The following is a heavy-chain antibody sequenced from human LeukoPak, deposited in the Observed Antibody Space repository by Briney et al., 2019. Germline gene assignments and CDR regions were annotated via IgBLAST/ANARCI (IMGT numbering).Heavy chain of an antibody. Sequence: ASVKVSCKASGYTFTSYGISWVRQAPGQGLEWMGWISAYNGNTNYAQKLQGRVTMTTDTSTSTAYMELRSLRSDDTAVYYCARAYYDFWSGYSKYFDYWGQGTLVTVSS. D-gene: IGHD3-3*01. CDR1: GYTFTSYG. V-gene: IGHV1-18*01. CDR3: ARAYYDFWSGYSKYFDY. J-gene: IGHJ4*02. CDR2: ISAYNGNT.